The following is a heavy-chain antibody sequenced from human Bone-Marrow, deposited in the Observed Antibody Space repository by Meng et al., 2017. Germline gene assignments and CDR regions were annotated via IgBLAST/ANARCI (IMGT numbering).Heavy chain of an antibody. Sequence: QVQLAGAGRGLVRPWGTLSLPCAVSGGSISSDHGWSWVRQSPGKGLEGIGEIYHGGSARYNPSLKSRVTISVDRAKNQFSLTLTSVTAADTAVYYCTRNEYYCLGYWGQGTLVTVSS. CDR3: TRNEYYCLGY. D-gene: IGHD3-16*01. CDR1: GGSISSDHG. CDR2: IYHGGSA. V-gene: IGHV4-4*02. J-gene: IGHJ4*02.